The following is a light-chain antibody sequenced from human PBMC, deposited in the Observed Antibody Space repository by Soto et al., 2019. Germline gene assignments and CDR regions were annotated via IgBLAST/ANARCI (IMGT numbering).Light chain of an antibody. Sequence: ELVVTQSPATLSVSPGERATLSCRASQSVSSNLAWYQQKPGQAPRLLIYGASTRATGIPARFSGSGSGTEFTLTISSLQSEDFAVYYCQQRSNWPITFGQGTRLENK. CDR1: QSVSSN. CDR3: QQRSNWPIT. J-gene: IGKJ5*01. CDR2: GAS. V-gene: IGKV3-15*01.